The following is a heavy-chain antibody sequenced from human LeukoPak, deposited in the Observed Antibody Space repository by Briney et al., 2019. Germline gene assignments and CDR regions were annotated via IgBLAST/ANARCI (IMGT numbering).Heavy chain of an antibody. V-gene: IGHV4-34*01. J-gene: IGHJ4*02. CDR3: ARVARGWLQSNYFDY. Sequence: SETLSLTCAAYGGSFSGYYWSWIRQPPGKGLEWIGEINHSGSTNYNPSLKSRVTISVDTSKNQFSLKLSSVTAADTAVYYCARVARGWLQSNYFDYWGQGTLVTVSS. D-gene: IGHD5-24*01. CDR2: INHSGST. CDR1: GGSFSGYY.